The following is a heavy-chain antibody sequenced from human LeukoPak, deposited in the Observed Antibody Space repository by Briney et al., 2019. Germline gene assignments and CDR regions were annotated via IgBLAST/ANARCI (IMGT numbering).Heavy chain of an antibody. J-gene: IGHJ4*02. CDR2: INHSGST. V-gene: IGHV4-34*01. Sequence: SETLSLTCAVYGGSFSGYYWSWIRQPPGKGLEWIGEINHSGSTNYNPSLKSRVTISVDTSKNQFSLKLSSVTAADTAVYYCASSHYDSSGYHDYWGRGTLVTVSS. CDR1: GGSFSGYY. D-gene: IGHD3-22*01. CDR3: ASSHYDSSGYHDY.